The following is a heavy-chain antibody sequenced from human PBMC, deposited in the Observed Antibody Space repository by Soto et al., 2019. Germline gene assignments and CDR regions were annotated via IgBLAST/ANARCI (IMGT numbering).Heavy chain of an antibody. CDR3: AKGGYYSLFDI. CDR1: GFPFSIYA. CDR2: ISGSGGRT. Sequence: GSLRLSCLASGFPFSIYAMSLVLQTPGKGLEWVSGISGSGGRTYYADSVKGRFTISRDNSNNTLSLQMHILRVEDTAVYFCAKGGYYSLFDIWGQGTMVTVSS. D-gene: IGHD3-16*01. V-gene: IGHV3-23*01. J-gene: IGHJ3*02.